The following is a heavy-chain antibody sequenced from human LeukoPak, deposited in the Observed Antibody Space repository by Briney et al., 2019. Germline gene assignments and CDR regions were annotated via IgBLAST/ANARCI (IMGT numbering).Heavy chain of an antibody. D-gene: IGHD1-14*01. CDR2: IYYSGST. J-gene: IGHJ4*02. Sequence: SETLSLTCTVSGGSISSYYWSWIRQPPGKGLEWIGYIYYSGSTNYNPSLKSRVTISVDTSKNQFSLKLSSVTAADTAVYYCAREVAGGYYFDYWGQGTLVTVSS. V-gene: IGHV4-59*01. CDR1: GGSISSYY. CDR3: AREVAGGYYFDY.